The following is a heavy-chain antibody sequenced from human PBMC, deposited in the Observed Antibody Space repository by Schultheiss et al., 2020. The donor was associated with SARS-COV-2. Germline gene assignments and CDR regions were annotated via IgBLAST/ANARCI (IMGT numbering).Heavy chain of an antibody. D-gene: IGHD3-10*01. CDR2: ISSSSSYI. CDR1: GFTFSSYS. V-gene: IGHV3-21*01. CDR3: ARDRSGSDAFDI. J-gene: IGHJ3*02. Sequence: GGSLRLSCAASGFTFSSYSMNWVRQAPGKGLEWVSSISSSSSYIYYADSVKGRFTISRDNSKNTLYLQMNSLRAEDTAVYYCARDRSGSDAFDIWGQGTMVTVSS.